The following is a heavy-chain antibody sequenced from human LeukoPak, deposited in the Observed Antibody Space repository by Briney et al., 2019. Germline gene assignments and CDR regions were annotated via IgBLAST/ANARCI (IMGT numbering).Heavy chain of an antibody. D-gene: IGHD4-23*01. CDR3: AKVHYYGGNLYYFDY. CDR2: ISYDGSNK. V-gene: IGHV3-30*18. Sequence: GGSLRLSCAASGFTFSSYGMHWVRQAPGKGLEWVAVISYDGSNKYYADSVKGRFTISRDNSKNTLYLQMNSLRAEDTAVYYCAKVHYYGGNLYYFDYWGQGTLVTVSS. CDR1: GFTFSSYG. J-gene: IGHJ4*02.